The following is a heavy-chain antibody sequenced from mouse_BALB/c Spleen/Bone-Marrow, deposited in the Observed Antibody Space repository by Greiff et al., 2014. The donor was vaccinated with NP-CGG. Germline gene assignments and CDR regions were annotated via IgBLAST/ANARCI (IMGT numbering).Heavy chain of an antibody. D-gene: IGHD3-1*01. Sequence: VQLQQSGAELVKPGASVKLSCKASGYTFTSYWMHWVKQRPGQGLEWIGEIDPSDSYTNYNQKFKGKATLTADKSSSTAYMQLSNLTSEDSAVYYCARWRARAMFWVAYWGQGTLVTVSA. V-gene: IGHV1-69*02. CDR3: ARWRARAMFWVAY. CDR2: IDPSDSYT. J-gene: IGHJ3*01. CDR1: GYTFTSYW.